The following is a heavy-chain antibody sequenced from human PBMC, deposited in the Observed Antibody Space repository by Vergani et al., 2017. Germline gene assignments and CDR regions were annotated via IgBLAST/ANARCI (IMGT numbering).Heavy chain of an antibody. CDR1: GFTFSSYS. CDR2: ISSSSSYI. J-gene: IGHJ4*02. CDR3: ARGHYDSSGHKVPLGY. D-gene: IGHD3-22*01. V-gene: IGHV3-21*01. Sequence: EVQVVESGGGLVKPGGSLRLSCAASGFTFSSYSMNWVRQAPGKGLEWVSSISSSSSYIYYADSVKGRFTISRDNAKNSLYLQMNSLRAGDTAVYYCARGHYDSSGHKVPLGYWGQGTLVTVSS.